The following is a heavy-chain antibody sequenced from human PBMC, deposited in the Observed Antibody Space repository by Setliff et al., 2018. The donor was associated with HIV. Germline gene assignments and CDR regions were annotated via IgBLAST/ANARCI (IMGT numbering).Heavy chain of an antibody. Sequence: GSLRLSCLVSGFTLRNNGMSWVRQAPGKGLEWVSDIVIGAPDTYYADSVKGRFTISRDDSRNTVYLQMNSLRVEDTATYYCVGHGGFSFWGQGTMVTVSS. CDR3: VGHGGFSF. J-gene: IGHJ3*01. CDR1: GFTLRNNG. V-gene: IGHV3-23*01. CDR2: IVIGAPDT.